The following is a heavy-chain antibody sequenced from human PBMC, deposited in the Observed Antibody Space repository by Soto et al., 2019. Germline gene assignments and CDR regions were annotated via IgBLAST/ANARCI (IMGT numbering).Heavy chain of an antibody. CDR3: SRGILV. J-gene: IGHJ4*02. Sequence: QVQLQESGPGLVKPSQTLSLTCTVSGGSINSGGYCWSWIRQHPGKGLDWIGCISYGGSTSYNPSLKSRVTISLDTSKNQFSLKLTSVTAADTAVYYCSRGILVWGQGALITVSS. V-gene: IGHV4-31*03. CDR1: GGSINSGGYC. CDR2: ISYGGST. D-gene: IGHD5-18*01.